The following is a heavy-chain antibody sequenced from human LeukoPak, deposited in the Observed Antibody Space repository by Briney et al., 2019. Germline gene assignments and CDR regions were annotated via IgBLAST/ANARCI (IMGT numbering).Heavy chain of an antibody. CDR2: ISGSGGST. D-gene: IGHD1-14*01. CDR1: GFTFISYA. Sequence: PGGPLNLPCAAPGFTFISYAMSWARRAPGKGLEWVSAISGSGGSTYYADSVKGRFTISRDNSKNTLYLQMNSLRAEDTAIYYCAKTGNYYYGMDVWGQGTTVTVSS. V-gene: IGHV3-23*01. J-gene: IGHJ6*02. CDR3: AKTGNYYYGMDV.